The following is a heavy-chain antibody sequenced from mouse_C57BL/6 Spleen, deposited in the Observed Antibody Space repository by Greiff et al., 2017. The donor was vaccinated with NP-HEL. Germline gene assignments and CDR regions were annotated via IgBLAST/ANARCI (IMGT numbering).Heavy chain of an antibody. CDR3: TRDRRLGYAMDY. CDR2: ISSGGDYI. V-gene: IGHV5-9-1*02. Sequence: EVKLVESGEGLVKPGGSLKLSCAASGFTFSSYAMSWVRQTPEKRLEWVAYISSGGDYIYYADTVKGRFTISRDNARNTLYLQMSSLKSEDTAMYYCTRDRRLGYAMDYWGQGTSVTVSS. J-gene: IGHJ4*01. D-gene: IGHD2-4*01. CDR1: GFTFSSYA.